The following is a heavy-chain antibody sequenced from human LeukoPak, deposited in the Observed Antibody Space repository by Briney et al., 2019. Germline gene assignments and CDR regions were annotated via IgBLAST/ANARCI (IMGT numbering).Heavy chain of an antibody. CDR2: ISGSGGST. CDR3: AKDHLVVVPAASYMDV. J-gene: IGHJ6*03. Sequence: GGSLRLSCAASGFTFSDYYMSWIRQAPGKGLEWVSAISGSGGSTYYADSVKGRFTISRDNSKNTLYLQMNSLRAEDTAVYYCAKDHLVVVPAASYMDVWGKGTTVTVSS. CDR1: GFTFSDYY. V-gene: IGHV3-23*01. D-gene: IGHD2-2*01.